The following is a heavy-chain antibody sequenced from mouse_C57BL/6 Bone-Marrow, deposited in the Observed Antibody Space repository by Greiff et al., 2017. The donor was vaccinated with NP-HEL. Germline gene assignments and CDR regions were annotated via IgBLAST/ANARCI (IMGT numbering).Heavy chain of an antibody. CDR1: GFTFSDFY. CDR3: ARHAPNWDYFVY. Sequence: EVNVVESGGGLVQSGRSLRLSCATSGFTFSDFYMEWVRQAPGKGLEWIAASRNKANDYTTEFSASVKGRFIVARDTSQSIFYLQINALTADDTAIYYCARHAPNWDYFVYWGQGTTLTVSS. D-gene: IGHD4-1*01. J-gene: IGHJ2*01. V-gene: IGHV7-1*01. CDR2: SRNKANDYTT.